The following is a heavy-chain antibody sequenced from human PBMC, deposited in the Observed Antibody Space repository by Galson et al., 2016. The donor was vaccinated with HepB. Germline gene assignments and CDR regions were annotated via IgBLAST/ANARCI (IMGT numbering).Heavy chain of an antibody. CDR1: GGTFSSYA. Sequence: SVKVSCKASGGTFSSYAISWVRQAPGQGLEWMGGIIPIFGTANYAQKFQGRVTITADESTSTAYMELSSLRSEDTAVYYCARESNPYYGMDVWGRGTTVTVSS. CDR2: IIPIFGTA. V-gene: IGHV1-69*13. D-gene: IGHD1-14*01. CDR3: ARESNPYYGMDV. J-gene: IGHJ6*02.